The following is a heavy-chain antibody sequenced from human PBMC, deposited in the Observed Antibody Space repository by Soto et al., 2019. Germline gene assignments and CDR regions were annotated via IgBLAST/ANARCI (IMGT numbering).Heavy chain of an antibody. CDR3: ARDQYYFDSSGYYDF. D-gene: IGHD3-22*01. J-gene: IGHJ4*02. CDR1: GYTFVSYG. CDR2: ISPYNGNT. Sequence: QIQLVQSGAEVKKPGASVRVSCETSGYTFVSYGISWVRQAPGQGLEWMGWISPYNGNTNYAEKFKVRVTLTTDTSTDTAFLDLRSLTSDDTAVYFCARDQYYFDSSGYYDFWGQGTLVTVSS. V-gene: IGHV1-18*04.